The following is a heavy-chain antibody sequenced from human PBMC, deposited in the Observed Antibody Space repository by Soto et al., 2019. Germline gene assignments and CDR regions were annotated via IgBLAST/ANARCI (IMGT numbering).Heavy chain of an antibody. CDR1: GGTFSNYA. CDR3: ARDMIPAAISYRYYAMDV. V-gene: IGHV1-69*01. CDR2: IIPIFETT. Sequence: QVQLVQSGAEVKKAGSSVKVSCKASGGTFSNYAFSWVRQVPGQGLEWMGGIIPIFETTNYAQKFQGRVTITADESTSTTYMELSSLSSEDTAVFFCARDMIPAAISYRYYAMDVWGQGTTVTVSS. D-gene: IGHD2-2*01. J-gene: IGHJ6*02.